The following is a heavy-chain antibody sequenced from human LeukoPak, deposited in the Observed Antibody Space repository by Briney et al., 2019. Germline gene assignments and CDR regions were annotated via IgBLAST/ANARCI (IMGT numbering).Heavy chain of an antibody. J-gene: IGHJ4*02. V-gene: IGHV4-38-2*01. Sequence: SETLSLTRAVSSYSITSGYYWAWIRQPPGKGLEWIGNIYHSGSTYYNASLKSRVTISVDTSKNQFSLKLSSVTAADTAVYYCARRYSNYFFDYWGQGTLVTVSS. CDR1: SYSITSGYY. CDR3: ARRYSNYFFDY. CDR2: IYHSGST. D-gene: IGHD4-11*01.